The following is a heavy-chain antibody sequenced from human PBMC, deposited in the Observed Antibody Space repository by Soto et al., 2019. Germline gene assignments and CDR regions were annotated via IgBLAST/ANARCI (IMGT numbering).Heavy chain of an antibody. Sequence: SVKVSCKASGGTFSSYAISWVRQAPGQGLEWMGGIIPIFGTANYAQKFQGRVTITADESTSTAYMELSSLRSEDTAVYYCARSSAEMVRGPNWFDPWGQGTPVTVSS. J-gene: IGHJ5*02. D-gene: IGHD3-10*01. CDR3: ARSSAEMVRGPNWFDP. CDR2: IIPIFGTA. V-gene: IGHV1-69*13. CDR1: GGTFSSYA.